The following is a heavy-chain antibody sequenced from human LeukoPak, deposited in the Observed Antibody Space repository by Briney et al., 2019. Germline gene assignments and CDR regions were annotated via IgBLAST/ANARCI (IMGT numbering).Heavy chain of an antibody. J-gene: IGHJ5*02. CDR2: ISSSSSTI. V-gene: IGHV3-48*01. CDR3: AKDPTPGFGEFPNWFDP. D-gene: IGHD3-10*01. Sequence: AGGSLRLSCAASGFTFSSYSMNWVRQAPGKGLEWVSYISSSSSTIYYADSVKGRFTISRDNSKNTLYLQMNSLRAEDTAVYYCAKDPTPGFGEFPNWFDPWGQGTLVTVSS. CDR1: GFTFSSYS.